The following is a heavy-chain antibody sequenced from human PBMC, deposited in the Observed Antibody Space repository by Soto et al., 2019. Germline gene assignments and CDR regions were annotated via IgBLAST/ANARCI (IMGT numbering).Heavy chain of an antibody. D-gene: IGHD2-2*01. CDR3: AGSIVVVPAANHNWFDP. CDR2: IYYSGLT. J-gene: IGHJ5*02. Sequence: SETLSLTCTVSGGSINNYYWSWVRQSPGMGLEWIGYIYYSGLTKYNPSLKSRVTISVDTSKNQFSLRLSSVTAADTAVYYCAGSIVVVPAANHNWFDPWGQGTLVTVSS. CDR1: GGSINNYY. V-gene: IGHV4-59*08.